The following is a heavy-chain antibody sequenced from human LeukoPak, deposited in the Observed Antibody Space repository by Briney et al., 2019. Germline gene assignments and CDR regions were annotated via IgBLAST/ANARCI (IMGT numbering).Heavy chain of an antibody. CDR2: IKQDGGET. Sequence: GGSLRLSCVASGFTFGNHRMSWVRQAPGKGLEWVADIKQDGGETYYADFVRGRFTISRDNGKNSLYLQMNSLRVEDTAVYYCARGVPKTSYYYYYMDVWGKGTTVTVSS. CDR3: ARGVPKTSYYYYYMDV. V-gene: IGHV3-7*01. J-gene: IGHJ6*03. CDR1: GFTFGNHR. D-gene: IGHD4-11*01.